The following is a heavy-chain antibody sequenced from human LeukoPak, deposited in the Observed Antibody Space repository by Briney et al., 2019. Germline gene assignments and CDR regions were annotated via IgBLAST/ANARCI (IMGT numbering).Heavy chain of an antibody. Sequence: GASVKVSCKASGYTFTSYDINWVRQATGQGLEWMGWMNPNSGNTGYAQKFQGRVTITRNTSISTAYMELSSLRSEDTAVYYCARVISPCSSTSCYRDSGSNYYYYYMDVWGKGTTVTVSS. D-gene: IGHD2-2*02. CDR1: GYTFTSYD. V-gene: IGHV1-8*03. J-gene: IGHJ6*03. CDR2: MNPNSGNT. CDR3: ARVISPCSSTSCYRDSGSNYYYYYMDV.